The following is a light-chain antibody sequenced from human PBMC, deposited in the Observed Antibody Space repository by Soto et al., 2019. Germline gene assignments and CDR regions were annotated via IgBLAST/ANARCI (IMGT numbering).Light chain of an antibody. Sequence: EIVLTQSPGTLSLSPGERATISCRASQSVSSSYLAWYQQKPGQAPRLLIYGASSRATGIPDRFSGSGSGTDFTITISRLEPEDFAVYYCQQYGSSSLTFGGGTKVEIK. CDR1: QSVSSSY. CDR2: GAS. CDR3: QQYGSSSLT. J-gene: IGKJ4*01. V-gene: IGKV3-20*01.